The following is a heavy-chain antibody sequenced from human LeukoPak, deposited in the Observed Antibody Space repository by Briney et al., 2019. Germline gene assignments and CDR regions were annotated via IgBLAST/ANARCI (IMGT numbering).Heavy chain of an antibody. Sequence: SEALSLTCTVSGGSISSSSYYWGWIRQPPGKGLEWIGSIYYSGSTYYNPSLKSRVTISVDTSKNQFSLKLSSVTAADTAVYYCARTPNYDFWSGHYYDSSGYRPRNNWFDPWGQGTLVTVSS. D-gene: IGHD3-22*01. V-gene: IGHV4-39*07. J-gene: IGHJ5*02. CDR1: GGSISSSSYY. CDR2: IYYSGST. CDR3: ARTPNYDFWSGHYYDSSGYRPRNNWFDP.